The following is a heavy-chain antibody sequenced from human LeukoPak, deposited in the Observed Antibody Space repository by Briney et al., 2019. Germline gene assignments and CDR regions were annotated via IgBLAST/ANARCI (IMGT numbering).Heavy chain of an antibody. CDR1: GFTVRSYW. V-gene: IGHV3-7*03. Sequence: GGSLRLSCAASGFTVRSYWMDWVRQAPGKGLEWVANIKEDGSETHYVDSVKGRFTISRDNAKNSLYLQMNSLRAEDTAIYYCSRSLVSWGQGTLVTVSS. J-gene: IGHJ5*02. CDR3: SRSLVS. CDR2: IKEDGSET.